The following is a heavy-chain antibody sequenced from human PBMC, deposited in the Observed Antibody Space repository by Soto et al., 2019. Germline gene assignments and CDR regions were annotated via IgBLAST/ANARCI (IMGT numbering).Heavy chain of an antibody. CDR1: GFTFSSYA. D-gene: IGHD6-13*01. Sequence: EVQLLESGGGLVQPGGSLRLSCAASGFTFSSYAMSWVRQAPGKGLEWVSAISGSGGSTYYADSVKGRFTISRDNSKNTVYLQKNSLRAEDTAVYYCAKENGYSSSWFEFDYWGQGTLVTVSS. J-gene: IGHJ4*02. CDR3: AKENGYSSSWFEFDY. CDR2: ISGSGGST. V-gene: IGHV3-23*01.